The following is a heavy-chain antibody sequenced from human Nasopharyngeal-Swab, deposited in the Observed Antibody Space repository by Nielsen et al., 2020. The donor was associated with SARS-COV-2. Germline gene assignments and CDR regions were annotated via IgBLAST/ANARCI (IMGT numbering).Heavy chain of an antibody. CDR2: IGTAGDT. CDR3: AKDRGGDSSGWVYYYYGMDV. Sequence: GESLKISCAASGFTFSSYDMHWVRQATGKGLEWVSAIGTAGDTYYPGSVKGRFTISRENAKNSLYLQMNSLRAGDTAVYYCAKDRGGDSSGWVYYYYGMDVWGQGTTVTVSS. CDR1: GFTFSSYD. J-gene: IGHJ6*02. D-gene: IGHD6-19*01. V-gene: IGHV3-13*01.